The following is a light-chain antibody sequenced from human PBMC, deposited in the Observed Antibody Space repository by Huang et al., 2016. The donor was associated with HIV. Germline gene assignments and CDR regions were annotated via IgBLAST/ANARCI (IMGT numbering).Light chain of an antibody. CDR2: WAS. J-gene: IGKJ1*01. Sequence: DIVMTQSPDSMAVSLGERATINCKSSQNVVYNSNRMHYVAWFQHKPGHPPKRLIHWASGRAAGVPDRFSGGGSGTDFTLTINNLQAADVAIYYCQQYLTTPWTFGQGTRLEI. CDR3: QQYLTTPWT. V-gene: IGKV4-1*01. CDR1: QNVVYNSNRMHY.